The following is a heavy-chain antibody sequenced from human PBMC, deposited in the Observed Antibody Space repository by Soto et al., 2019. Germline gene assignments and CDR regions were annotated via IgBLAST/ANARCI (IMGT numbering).Heavy chain of an antibody. CDR1: GGSISSGDYY. CDR2: IYYSGST. CDR3: ARDFGFYDSSGYYYRTPLPNAFDI. J-gene: IGHJ3*02. Sequence: QVQLQESGPGLVKPSQTLSLTCTVSGGSISSGDYYWSWIRQPPGKGLEWIGYIYYSGSTYYNPSLKSRVTISVDTSKNQFTLKLSSVTAADTTVYYCARDFGFYDSSGYYYRTPLPNAFDIWGQGTMVTVSS. V-gene: IGHV4-30-4*01. D-gene: IGHD3-22*01.